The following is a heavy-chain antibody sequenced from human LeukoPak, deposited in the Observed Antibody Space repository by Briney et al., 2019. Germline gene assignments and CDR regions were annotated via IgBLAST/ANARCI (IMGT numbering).Heavy chain of an antibody. CDR1: GGSFSGYY. V-gene: IGHV4-34*01. CDR2: INHSGST. J-gene: IGHJ3*02. CDR3: AYYYGSGSSPDAFDI. D-gene: IGHD3-10*01. Sequence: PSETLSLTRAVYGGSFSGYYWSWIRQPPGKGLEWIGEINHSGSTNYNPSLKSRVTISVDTSKNQFSLKLSSVAAADTAVYYCAYYYGSGSSPDAFDIWGQGTMVTVSS.